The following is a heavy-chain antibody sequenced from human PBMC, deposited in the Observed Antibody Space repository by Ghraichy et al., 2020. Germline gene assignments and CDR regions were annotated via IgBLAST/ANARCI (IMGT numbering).Heavy chain of an antibody. CDR2: IYYSGST. D-gene: IGHD1-26*01. J-gene: IGHJ4*02. CDR1: GGSINSYY. CDR3: ARSRSGSYSYFDY. Sequence: SETLSLTCTVSGGSINSYYWSWIRQPPGKGLEWIGYIYYSGSTNYNPSLQSRVTISVDTSKNPFSLKLSSVTAADTAVYYCARSRSGSYSYFDYWGQGTLVTVSS. V-gene: IGHV4-59*01.